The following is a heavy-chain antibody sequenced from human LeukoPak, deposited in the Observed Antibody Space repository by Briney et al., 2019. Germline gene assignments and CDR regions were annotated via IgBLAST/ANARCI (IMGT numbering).Heavy chain of an antibody. Sequence: SETLSLTCTVSGGSISSGSYYWIWIPQPAGQGLEGIMRIYTSGSTNYNPPLKSRVTISVGPSKTQFSLKLSSVTAADTAVYYCARHGELGVTTSPHFDYWGQGTLVTVSS. CDR1: GGSISSGSYY. CDR2: IYTSGST. CDR3: ARHGELGVTTSPHFDY. V-gene: IGHV4-61*02. J-gene: IGHJ4*02. D-gene: IGHD4-11*01.